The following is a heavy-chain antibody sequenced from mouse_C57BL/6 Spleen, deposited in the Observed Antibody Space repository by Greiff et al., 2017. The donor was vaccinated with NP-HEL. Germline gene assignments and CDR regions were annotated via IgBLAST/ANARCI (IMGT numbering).Heavy chain of an antibody. CDR1: GYTFTSYW. Sequence: QVHVKQPGAELVKPGASVKLSCKASGYTFTSYWMHWVKQRPGRGLEWIGRIDPNSGGTKYNEKFKSKATLTVDKPSSTAYMQLSSLTSEDSAVYYCARWRSGSSNYAMDYWGQGTSVTVSS. V-gene: IGHV1-72*01. J-gene: IGHJ4*01. D-gene: IGHD1-1*01. CDR2: IDPNSGGT. CDR3: ARWRSGSSNYAMDY.